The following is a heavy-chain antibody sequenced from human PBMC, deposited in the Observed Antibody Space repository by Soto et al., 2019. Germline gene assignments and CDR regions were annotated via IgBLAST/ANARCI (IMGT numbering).Heavy chain of an antibody. D-gene: IGHD3-3*01. J-gene: IGHJ4*02. CDR2: ISGSGGST. CDR1: GFTFSSYA. V-gene: IGHV3-23*01. Sequence: EVQLLESGGGLVQPGGSLRLSCAASGFTFSSYAMSWVRQAPGKGLEWVSAISGSGGSTYYADSVKGRFTISRDNSKNPLYLQMHSLRAEDTAVYYCAKDTLCDFWSGPVGYLGQGTLVTVSS. CDR3: AKDTLCDFWSGPVGY.